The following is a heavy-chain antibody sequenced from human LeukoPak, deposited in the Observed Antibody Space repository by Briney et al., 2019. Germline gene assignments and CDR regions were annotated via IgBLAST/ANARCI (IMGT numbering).Heavy chain of an antibody. CDR3: ARGDCSGGSCYFYY. D-gene: IGHD2-15*01. CDR1: GYTFTGYY. Sequence: GASVKVSCKASGYTFTGYYIHWVRQAPGQGLEWMGWINPNSGGTNYAQKFQGRVTMTRDTSISTAYMELSRLRSDDTAVYYCARGDCSGGSCYFYYWGQGTLVTVSS. J-gene: IGHJ4*02. CDR2: INPNSGGT. V-gene: IGHV1-2*02.